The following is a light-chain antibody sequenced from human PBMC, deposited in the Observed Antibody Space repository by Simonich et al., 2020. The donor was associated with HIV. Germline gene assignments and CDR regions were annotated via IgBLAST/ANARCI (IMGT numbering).Light chain of an antibody. V-gene: IGKV3-11*01. Sequence: TVLTQSPASLSLSPGERATLSCRASQSVSRSLAWYQQKPGQAPRPVIYDASNRATCIPARFSGSGSGTDFTLTISSLEPEDFAVYYCQQRSNWPPTFGQGTKLEIK. CDR3: QQRSNWPPT. CDR1: QSVSRS. CDR2: DAS. J-gene: IGKJ2*01.